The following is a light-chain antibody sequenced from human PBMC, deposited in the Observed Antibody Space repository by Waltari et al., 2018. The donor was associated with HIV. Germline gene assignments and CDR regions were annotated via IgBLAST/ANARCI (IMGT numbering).Light chain of an antibody. CDR2: DVT. CDR3: CSYAGSSYV. Sequence: SALTQPRAVSGSPGQSVTIPCPGTSSDVCASNYVSWYHQHPGKAPNLMIYDVTKRPSVVPDRFSGSKSGNTASLTISGLQAEDEADYYCCSYAGSSYVFGTGTNVTVL. J-gene: IGLJ1*01. CDR1: SSDVCASNY. V-gene: IGLV2-11*02.